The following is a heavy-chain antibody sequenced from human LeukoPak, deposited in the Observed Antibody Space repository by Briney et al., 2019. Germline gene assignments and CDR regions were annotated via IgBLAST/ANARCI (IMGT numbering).Heavy chain of an antibody. Sequence: GSLRLSCAASGFTFSSYAMSWVRQAPGKGLEWVSAISGSGGSTYYADSVKGRFTISRDNSKNTLYLQMNSLRAEDTAVYYCAKPQLRFLEWLLPRGYYFDYWGQGTLVTVSS. D-gene: IGHD3-3*01. J-gene: IGHJ4*02. V-gene: IGHV3-23*01. CDR1: GFTFSSYA. CDR3: AKPQLRFLEWLLPRGYYFDY. CDR2: ISGSGGST.